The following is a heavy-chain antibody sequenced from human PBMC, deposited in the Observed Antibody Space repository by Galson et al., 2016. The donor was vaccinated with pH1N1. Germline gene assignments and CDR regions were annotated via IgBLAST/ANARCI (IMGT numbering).Heavy chain of an antibody. J-gene: IGHJ4*02. CDR2: TNPNTGTT. Sequence: SVKVSCKASGFTFTGYHMHWVRQAPGQGLEWMGWTNPNTGTTNYAQGFQGRVTMTRDTSISTAYMELSGLRSDDTAVYYCARPPYYSGSFYEYWGQGTLVTVSS. CDR3: ARPPYYSGSFYEY. V-gene: IGHV1-2*02. D-gene: IGHD1-26*01. CDR1: GFTFTGYH.